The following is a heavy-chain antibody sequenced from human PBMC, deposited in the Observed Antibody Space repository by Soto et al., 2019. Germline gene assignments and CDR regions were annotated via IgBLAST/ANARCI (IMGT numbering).Heavy chain of an antibody. CDR2: INHSGST. CDR3: ARGRDDFWSGYYYYYYYYGMDV. Sequence: TSETLSLTCAVYGGSFSGYYWSWIRQPPGKGLEWIGEINHSGSTNYNPSLKSRVTISVDTSKNQFSLKLSSVTAADTAVYYCARGRDDFWSGYYYYYYYYGMDVWGQGTTVTVSS. J-gene: IGHJ6*02. D-gene: IGHD3-3*01. V-gene: IGHV4-34*01. CDR1: GGSFSGYY.